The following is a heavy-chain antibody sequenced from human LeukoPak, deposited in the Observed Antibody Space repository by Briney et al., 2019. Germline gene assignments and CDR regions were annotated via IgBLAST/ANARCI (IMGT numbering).Heavy chain of an antibody. CDR1: GFTFGRDW. D-gene: IGHD2/OR15-2a*01. CDR2: IKFDESET. CDR3: AKWDFFGDYFTFDP. J-gene: IGHJ5*02. Sequence: PGGSLRLSYEASGFTFGRDWMSWVRQAPGKGLEWVATIKFDESETYYVDSVKGRFAVSRDNGQNSLFLQMSSLRVEDTALYFCAKWDFFGDYFTFDPRGQGVLVIVSS. V-gene: IGHV3-7*01.